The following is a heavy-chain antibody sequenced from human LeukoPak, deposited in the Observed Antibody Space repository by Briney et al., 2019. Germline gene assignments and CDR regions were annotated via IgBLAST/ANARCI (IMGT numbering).Heavy chain of an antibody. CDR2: IIPIFGTA. J-gene: IGHJ4*02. Sequence: SVKVSCTASGGTFSGYAISWVRQAPGQGLEWMGGIIPIFGTANYAQKFQGRVTITTDESTSTAYMELSSLRSEDTAVYYCARAQGQSEGYFDYWGQGTLVTVSS. CDR1: GGTFSGYA. V-gene: IGHV1-69*05. D-gene: IGHD3-3*01. CDR3: ARAQGQSEGYFDY.